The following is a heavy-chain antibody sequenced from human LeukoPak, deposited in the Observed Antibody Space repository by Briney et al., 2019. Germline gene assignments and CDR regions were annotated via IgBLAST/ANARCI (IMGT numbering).Heavy chain of an antibody. CDR3: ARRAGENSSSWYFDY. CDR2: IYYSGST. Sequence: SETLSLTCTVSGGSISSSSYYWRWIRQPPGKGLEWIGSIYYSGSTYYNPSLKSRVTISVDTSKNQFSLKLSSVTAADTAVYYCARRAGENSSSWYFDYWGQGTLVTVSS. D-gene: IGHD6-6*01. J-gene: IGHJ4*02. V-gene: IGHV4-39*01. CDR1: GGSISSSSYY.